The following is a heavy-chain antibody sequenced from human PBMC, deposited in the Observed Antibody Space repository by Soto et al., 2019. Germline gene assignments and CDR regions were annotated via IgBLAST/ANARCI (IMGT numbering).Heavy chain of an antibody. D-gene: IGHD2-15*01. CDR3: AQADIVLMGGAFDI. CDR1: GGTFSSHA. Sequence: QVQLVQSGAEVKKPGSSVKLSCKASGGTFSSHAVSWVRQAPGQGFEWMGGIIPIFGTVNYTQKFQDRVTITAEESTSIAPMELSGRRSEDTAIYYCAQADIVLMGGAFDIWGQGTMVTVSS. V-gene: IGHV1-69*01. J-gene: IGHJ3*02. CDR2: IIPIFGTV.